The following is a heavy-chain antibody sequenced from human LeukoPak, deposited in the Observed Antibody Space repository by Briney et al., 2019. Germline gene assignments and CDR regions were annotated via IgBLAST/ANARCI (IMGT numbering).Heavy chain of an antibody. J-gene: IGHJ4*02. CDR2: ISSSSSYI. D-gene: IGHD3-16*01. Sequence: GGSLRLSCAASGFTFSSYSMNWVRQAPGEGLEWVSSISSSSSYIYYADSVKGRFTISRDNAKNSLYLQMNSLRAEDTAVYYCARDRQGHMITFGGAPDYWGQGTLVTVSS. CDR3: ARDRQGHMITFGGAPDY. V-gene: IGHV3-21*01. CDR1: GFTFSSYS.